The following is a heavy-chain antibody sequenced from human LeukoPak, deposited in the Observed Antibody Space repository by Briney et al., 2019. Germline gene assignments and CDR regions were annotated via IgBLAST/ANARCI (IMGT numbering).Heavy chain of an antibody. D-gene: IGHD6-6*01. CDR3: ARRLSNLAARQNWFDP. CDR2: IFYSGTT. Sequence: SETLSLTCTVSGGSITTTSHYWGWIRHPPGKGLEWIGSIFYSGTTYYNPSLKTRVTMSLDTSKNQFSLRLSSVTAADTAVYYCARRLSNLAARQNWFDPWGQGTLVTVSS. V-gene: IGHV4-39*01. J-gene: IGHJ5*02. CDR1: GGSITTTSHY.